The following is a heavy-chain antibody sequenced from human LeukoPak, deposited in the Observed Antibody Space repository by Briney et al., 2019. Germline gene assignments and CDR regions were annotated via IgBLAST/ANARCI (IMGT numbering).Heavy chain of an antibody. CDR1: GFTFSSYG. CDR2: ISGSGGST. Sequence: GGSLRLSCAASGFTFSSYGMSWVRQAPGKGLEWVSAISGSGGSTYYADSVKGRFTISRDNSKNTLYLQMNSLRAEDTAVYYCAKAERITMIVVVSTPFDYWGQGTLVTVSS. J-gene: IGHJ4*02. D-gene: IGHD3-22*01. V-gene: IGHV3-23*01. CDR3: AKAERITMIVVVSTPFDY.